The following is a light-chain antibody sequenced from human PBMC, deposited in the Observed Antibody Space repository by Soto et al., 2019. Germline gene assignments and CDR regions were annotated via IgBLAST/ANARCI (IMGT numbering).Light chain of an antibody. Sequence: QSALTQPASVSGSPGQSITISCTGTSSDVGGYNYVSCYQQPPGKAPKLIIYDVSNRPSGVSNRFSGSKSGNTASLTISGLQAEDEADYYCSSYTSSSTYVFGTGTKLTVL. J-gene: IGLJ1*01. CDR2: DVS. CDR3: SSYTSSSTYV. V-gene: IGLV2-14*01. CDR1: SSDVGGYNY.